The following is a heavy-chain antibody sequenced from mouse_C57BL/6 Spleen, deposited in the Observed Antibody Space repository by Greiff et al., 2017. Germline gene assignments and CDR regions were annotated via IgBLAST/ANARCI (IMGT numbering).Heavy chain of an antibody. J-gene: IGHJ1*03. Sequence: QVQLQQSGPGLVAPSQSLSITCTVSGFSLTSYGVHWVRQPPGKGLEWLVVIWSDGSTTYNSALKSRLSISKDNSKSQVFLKMNSLQTDDTAMYYCARHRGYDGYFFDVWGTGTTVTVSS. CDR3: ARHRGYDGYFFDV. CDR2: IWSDGST. CDR1: GFSLTSYG. V-gene: IGHV2-6-1*01. D-gene: IGHD2-3*01.